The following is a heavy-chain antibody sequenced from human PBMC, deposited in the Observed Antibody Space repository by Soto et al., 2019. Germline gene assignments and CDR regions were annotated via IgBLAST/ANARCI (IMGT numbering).Heavy chain of an antibody. J-gene: IGHJ6*02. Sequence: PSETLSLTCTVSGGSISSYYWSWIRQPPWKGLEWIGYIYYSGSTNYNPSLKSRVTISVDTSKNQFSLKLSSVTAADTAVYYCAREGLTGTIGLYYYYGMDVWGQGTTVTVSS. CDR3: AREGLTGTIGLYYYYGMDV. D-gene: IGHD1-7*01. CDR2: IYYSGST. V-gene: IGHV4-59*01. CDR1: GGSISSYY.